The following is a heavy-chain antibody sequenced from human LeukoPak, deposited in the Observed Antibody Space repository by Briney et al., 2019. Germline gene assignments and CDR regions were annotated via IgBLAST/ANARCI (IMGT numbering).Heavy chain of an antibody. Sequence: PGSSVKVSCKASGGTFSSYAISWVRQAPGQGLEWMGRIIPIFGTANYAQKFQGRVTITTDESTSTAYMELSSLRSEDTAVYYCARDRYYYDSSGATDAFDIWGQGTMVTVSS. D-gene: IGHD3-22*01. CDR3: ARDRYYYDSSGATDAFDI. V-gene: IGHV1-69*05. CDR2: IIPIFGTA. CDR1: GGTFSSYA. J-gene: IGHJ3*02.